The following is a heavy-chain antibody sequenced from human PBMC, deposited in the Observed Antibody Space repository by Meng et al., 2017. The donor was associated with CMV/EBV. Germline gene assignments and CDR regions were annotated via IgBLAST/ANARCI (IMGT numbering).Heavy chain of an antibody. CDR3: ARDLSNYDILTGYQYYYYGMDV. Sequence: GGSLRLSCAASGFTFSSYSMNWVRQAPGKGLEWVSSISSSSSYIYYADSVKGRFTISRDNAKNSLYLQMNSLRAGDTAVYYCARDLSNYDILTGYQYYYYGMDVWGQGTTVTVSS. J-gene: IGHJ6*02. CDR2: ISSSSSYI. CDR1: GFTFSSYS. D-gene: IGHD3-9*01. V-gene: IGHV3-21*01.